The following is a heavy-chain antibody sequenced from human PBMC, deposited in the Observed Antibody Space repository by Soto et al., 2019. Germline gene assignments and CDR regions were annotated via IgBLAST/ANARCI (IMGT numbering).Heavy chain of an antibody. CDR2: IFYSGTT. CDR1: GGSINNYY. D-gene: IGHD3-10*01. J-gene: IGHJ3*02. Sequence: SDTLSLTCTVSGGSINNYYWSCIRQPPGKELEWIGYIFYSGTTNYNPSLQSRVTISVDRSKNQFSLNLASVTAADTALYYCARHPGRGSAGYAFDTWGQGTMVT. CDR3: ARHPGRGSAGYAFDT. V-gene: IGHV4-59*08.